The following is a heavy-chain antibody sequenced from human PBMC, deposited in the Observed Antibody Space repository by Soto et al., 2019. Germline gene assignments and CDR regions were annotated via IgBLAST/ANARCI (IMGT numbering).Heavy chain of an antibody. CDR2: INTDGSST. Sequence: EVQLVESGGGLVQPGGSLRLSCAVSGFTSSSFWMHWVRQGPGEGLVWVSRINTDGSSTSYADSVKGRFTISRDNAKNTLYLQMNSLRVEDTAMYYCAKRGVDTFGLSYWGQGTLVTVSS. J-gene: IGHJ4*02. CDR3: AKRGVDTFGLSY. D-gene: IGHD3-10*01. CDR1: GFTSSSFW. V-gene: IGHV3-74*01.